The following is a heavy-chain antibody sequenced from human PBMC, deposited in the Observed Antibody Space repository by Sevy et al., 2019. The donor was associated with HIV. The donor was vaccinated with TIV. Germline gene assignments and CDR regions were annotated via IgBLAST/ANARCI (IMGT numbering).Heavy chain of an antibody. D-gene: IGHD3-22*01. CDR3: AREFYDISGHDAVDI. J-gene: IGHJ3*02. CDR1: GFTFSSYS. Sequence: GGSLRLSCAASGFTFSSYSMNWVRQAPGKGLEWVSSISSSCSYIYYADSVKGRFTMSRDNANNSLYLQMNSLRAEDTAVYYCAREFYDISGHDAVDIWGQGTMVTVSS. CDR2: ISSSCSYI. V-gene: IGHV3-21*01.